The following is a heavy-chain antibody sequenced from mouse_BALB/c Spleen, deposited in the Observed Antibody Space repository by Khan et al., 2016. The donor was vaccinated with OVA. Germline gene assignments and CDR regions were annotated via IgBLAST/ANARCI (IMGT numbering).Heavy chain of an antibody. D-gene: IGHD1-1*01. V-gene: IGHV1-4*01. CDR1: GYIFTSYM. CDR2: INPSSGYN. Sequence: QVQLKQSGAELARPGASVKMSCKASGYIFTSYMMHWVKQRPGQGLEWIGDINPSSGYNNYNQKFKDKATLTADKSSSTAYMQLSSLTSEESVVYYCARGGYGSFAYWGQGTLVTVSA. CDR3: ARGGYGSFAY. J-gene: IGHJ3*01.